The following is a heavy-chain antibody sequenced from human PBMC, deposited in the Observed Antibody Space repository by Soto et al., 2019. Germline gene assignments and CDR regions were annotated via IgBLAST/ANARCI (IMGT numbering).Heavy chain of an antibody. CDR3: ARGPTYYDILTGYAHYYYGMDV. CDR2: IYHSGST. Sequence: SETLSLTCAVSGCSISSSNWWSWVRQPPGKGLEWIGEIYHSGSTNYNPSLKSRVTISVDKSKNQFSLKLSSVTAADTAVYYCARGPTYYDILTGYAHYYYGMDVWGQGTTVTVSS. J-gene: IGHJ6*02. CDR1: GCSISSSNW. D-gene: IGHD3-9*01. V-gene: IGHV4-4*02.